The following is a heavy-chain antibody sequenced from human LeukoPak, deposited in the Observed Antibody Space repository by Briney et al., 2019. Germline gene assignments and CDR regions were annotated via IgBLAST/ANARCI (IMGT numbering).Heavy chain of an antibody. D-gene: IGHD6-19*01. V-gene: IGHV4-38-2*02. CDR1: GYSISSGYY. CDR3: ARALYSSGWGYFDY. CDR2: IYHSGST. Sequence: SETLSLTCTISGYSISSGYYWGWIRQPPGKGLEWIGSIYHSGSTYYNPSLKSRVTISLDTSENQFSLKLSSVTAADTAVYYCARALYSSGWGYFDYWGQGTLVTVSS. J-gene: IGHJ4*02.